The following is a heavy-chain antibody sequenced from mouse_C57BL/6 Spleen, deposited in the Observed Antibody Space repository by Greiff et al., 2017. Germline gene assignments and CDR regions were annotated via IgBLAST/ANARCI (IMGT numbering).Heavy chain of an antibody. D-gene: IGHD1-1*01. J-gene: IGHJ3*01. Sequence: EVQRVESGGGLVKPGGSLKLSCAASGFTFSSYTMSWVRQTPEKRLEWVATISGGGGNTYYPDSVKGRFTISRDNAKNTLYLQMSSLRSEDTALYYCARHEDYYGSSYAWFAYWGQGTLVTVSA. V-gene: IGHV5-9*01. CDR3: ARHEDYYGSSYAWFAY. CDR2: ISGGGGNT. CDR1: GFTFSSYT.